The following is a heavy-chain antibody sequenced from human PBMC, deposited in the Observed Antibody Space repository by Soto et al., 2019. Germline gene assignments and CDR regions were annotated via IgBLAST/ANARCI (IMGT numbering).Heavy chain of an antibody. J-gene: IGHJ4*02. D-gene: IGHD6-6*01. CDR1: GGSISSSSYY. CDR2: IYYSGST. V-gene: IGHV4-39*01. CDR3: AGYSSSSPL. Sequence: SETLFLTCTVSGGSISSSSYYWGWIRQPPGKGLEWIGSIYYSGSTYYNPSXXXXXXXXXXXXXXXXXXXXXXXXXXXXAVYYCAGYSSSSPLWGQGTLVTVSS.